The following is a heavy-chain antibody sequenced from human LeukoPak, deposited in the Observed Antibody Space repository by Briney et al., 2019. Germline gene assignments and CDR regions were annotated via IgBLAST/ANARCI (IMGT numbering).Heavy chain of an antibody. V-gene: IGHV3-64D*09. J-gene: IGHJ3*01. CDR2: ITSNGGST. CDR3: VKAAGGTAFDF. D-gene: IGHD3-16*01. Sequence: GGSLRLSCSASGFMSSSYVMNWVRQAPGKGLEYVSAITSNGGSTYYADSVKGRFTISRDNSKNTLYLQVTSLRAEDTALYYCVKAAGGTAFDFWGQGTMVTVS. CDR1: GFMSSSYV.